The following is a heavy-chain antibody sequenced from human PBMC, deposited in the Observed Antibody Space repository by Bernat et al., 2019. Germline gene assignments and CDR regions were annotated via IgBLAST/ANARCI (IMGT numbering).Heavy chain of an antibody. D-gene: IGHD6-19*01. Sequence: QVQLVESGGGVVQPGRSLRLSCAASGFTFSSYGMHWVRQAPGKGLEWVAVISYDGSNKYYADSVKGRFTISRDNSKNTLYLQMNSLRAEDTAVYYCAKERRTDSGSGWNDYWGQGTLVTVSS. V-gene: IGHV3-30*18. J-gene: IGHJ4*02. CDR1: GFTFSSYG. CDR2: ISYDGSNK. CDR3: AKERRTDSGSGWNDY.